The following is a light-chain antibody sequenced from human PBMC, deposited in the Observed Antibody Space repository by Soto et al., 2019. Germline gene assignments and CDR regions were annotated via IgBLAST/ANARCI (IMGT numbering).Light chain of an antibody. Sequence: VFKHSRGIVSLSRGERXTXSCRASQSVSSYLAWYQQKPGQPPMLLIYGASTRATGIPVRFSGSGSGTEFTLTISSLQADDFAVYYCQQYNQSSPITFGQGTRMEIK. V-gene: IGKV3-15*01. CDR3: QQYNQSSPIT. J-gene: IGKJ5*01. CDR1: QSVSSY. CDR2: GAS.